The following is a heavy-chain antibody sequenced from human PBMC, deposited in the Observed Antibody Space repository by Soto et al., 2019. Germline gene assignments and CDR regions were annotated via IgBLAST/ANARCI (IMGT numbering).Heavy chain of an antibody. J-gene: IGHJ4*02. Sequence: QVQLVESGGGVVQPGRSLRLSCAASGFTFSNYGMHWVRQAPGKGLEWAAAISSDGRNRYYADSVKGRFTISRDNSKNTVFLQMNSLRAEDTAVFFCAKGGYSYGTADYWGQGTLVTVSS. V-gene: IGHV3-30*18. D-gene: IGHD5-18*01. CDR2: ISSDGRNR. CDR1: GFTFSNYG. CDR3: AKGGYSYGTADY.